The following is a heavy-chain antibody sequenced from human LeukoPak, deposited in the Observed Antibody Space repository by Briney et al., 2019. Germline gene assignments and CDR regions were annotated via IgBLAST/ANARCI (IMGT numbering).Heavy chain of an antibody. Sequence: PGGSLRLSCAASGFTFDEYAMHWVRQAPGKGLEWVSLISWDGGSTYYVDSVKGRFTISRDNSKNSLYLQMSSLRAEDTALYYCAKDPVGYGGNYFDYWGQGTLVTVSS. D-gene: IGHD4-23*01. V-gene: IGHV3-43D*03. CDR1: GFTFDEYA. J-gene: IGHJ4*02. CDR2: ISWDGGST. CDR3: AKDPVGYGGNYFDY.